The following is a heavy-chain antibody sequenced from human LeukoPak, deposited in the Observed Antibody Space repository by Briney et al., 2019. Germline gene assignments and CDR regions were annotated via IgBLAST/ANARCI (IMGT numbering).Heavy chain of an antibody. J-gene: IGHJ4*02. D-gene: IGHD3-10*01. CDR3: AYGSGSYYPEYYSDY. CDR1: GYTFTGYY. V-gene: IGHV1-2*02. Sequence: ASVKVSCKASGYTFTGYYMHWVRQAPGQGLEWMGWINPNSGGTNYAQKFQGRVTMTRDTSISTAYMELSRLRSDDTAVYYCAYGSGSYYPEYYSDYWGQGTLVTVPS. CDR2: INPNSGGT.